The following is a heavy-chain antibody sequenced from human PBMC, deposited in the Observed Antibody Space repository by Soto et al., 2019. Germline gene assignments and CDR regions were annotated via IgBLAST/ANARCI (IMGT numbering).Heavy chain of an antibody. CDR2: IIPIFGTA. J-gene: IGHJ4*02. CDR3: ARGYYYDSSGYYSTAYYFYY. CDR1: GGTFSSYA. D-gene: IGHD3-22*01. Sequence: QVQLVQSGAEVKKPGSSVKVSCKAYGGTFSSYAISWVRQAPGKGLEWMGGIIPIFGTANYAQKFQGRVPITADESTSQAYRALSSLRSADTAVYYCARGYYYDSSGYYSTAYYFYYWGQGTLVTGSS. V-gene: IGHV1-69*01.